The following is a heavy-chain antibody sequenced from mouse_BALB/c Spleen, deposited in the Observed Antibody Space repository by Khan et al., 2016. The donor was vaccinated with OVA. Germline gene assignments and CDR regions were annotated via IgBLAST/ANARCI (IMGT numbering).Heavy chain of an antibody. V-gene: IGHV9-1*02. D-gene: IGHD6-2*01. J-gene: IGHJ1*03. Sequence: QIQLVQSGPELKKPGETVKISCKASGYTFTNYGMNWVKQAPGKGLKWMGWINTYTGEPTYADDFKGRFVFSLETSASTAYLQISNLKNEDRTTYFCARISYNWYTDVWGKGTTVTVSS. CDR1: GYTFTNYG. CDR2: INTYTGEP. CDR3: ARISYNWYTDV.